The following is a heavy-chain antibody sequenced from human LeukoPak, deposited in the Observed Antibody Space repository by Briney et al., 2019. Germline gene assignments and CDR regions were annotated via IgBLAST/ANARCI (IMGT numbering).Heavy chain of an antibody. D-gene: IGHD2-15*01. V-gene: IGHV4-34*01. CDR1: GGSFSGYY. J-gene: IGHJ3*02. Sequence: PSETLSLTCAVYGGSFSGYYWSWIRQPPGKGLEWIGAINHSGSTNYNPSLKSRVTILVDTSKNQFSLKLSSVTAADTAVYYCVIGGAFDIWGQGTMVTVSS. CDR3: VIGGAFDI. CDR2: INHSGST.